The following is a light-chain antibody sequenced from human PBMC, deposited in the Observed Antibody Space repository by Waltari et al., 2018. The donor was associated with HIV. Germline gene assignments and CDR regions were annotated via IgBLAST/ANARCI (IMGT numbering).Light chain of an antibody. Sequence: QSVLTQPASVSGSPGQSLTISCTVTSSDVGSHNIVSWYQQHPGKAPKLMIYEGSKRPSGVSNRFSGSKSGNTASLTISGLQAEDEADYYCCSYAGSSTYVFGTGTKVTVL. CDR1: SSDVGSHNI. CDR2: EGS. J-gene: IGLJ1*01. V-gene: IGLV2-23*01. CDR3: CSYAGSSTYV.